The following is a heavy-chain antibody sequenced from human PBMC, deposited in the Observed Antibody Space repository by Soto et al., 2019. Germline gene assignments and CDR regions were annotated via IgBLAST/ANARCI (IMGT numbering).Heavy chain of an antibody. D-gene: IGHD2-15*01. CDR3: VKGRRWQLPLDY. CDR1: GFTFSSYA. V-gene: IGHV3-23*01. J-gene: IGHJ4*02. Sequence: EVRLLESGGGLVQPGGSLRLSCIASGFTFSSYAMSWVRQAPGKGLEWVSVISNSGVKTYYADSVKGRFAIYRDNSKRTLYLLMNRLRVDGTAVYLCVKGRRWQLPLDYWGQGTLVTVST. CDR2: ISNSGVKT.